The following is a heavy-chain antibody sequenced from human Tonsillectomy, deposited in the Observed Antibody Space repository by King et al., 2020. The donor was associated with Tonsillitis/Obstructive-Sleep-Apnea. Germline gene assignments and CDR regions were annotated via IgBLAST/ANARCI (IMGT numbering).Heavy chain of an antibody. Sequence: VQLVESGGGLVQPGGSLRLSCVASGFTFSRYDMSWVRQAPGKGLEWLSYISTSTSVIYYADSVKGRFTISRDNAKNSLYLQMNSLRAEDTAVYYCARDLIEGDYHYSGMDVWGQGTTVTVSS. J-gene: IGHJ6*02. CDR3: ARDLIEGDYHYSGMDV. D-gene: IGHD1-26*01. V-gene: IGHV3-48*03. CDR1: GFTFSRYD. CDR2: ISTSTSVI.